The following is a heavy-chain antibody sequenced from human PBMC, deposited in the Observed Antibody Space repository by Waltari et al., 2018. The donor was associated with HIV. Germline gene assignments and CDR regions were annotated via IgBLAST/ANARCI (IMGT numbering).Heavy chain of an antibody. CDR3: ARRGRPSTYLAVAVKSEWFDP. V-gene: IGHV3-7*01. D-gene: IGHD6-19*01. CDR1: GFTFSSYW. CDR2: IKQDGSEK. Sequence: EVQLVESGGGLVQPGGSLRLSCAASGFTFSSYWMSWVRQAPGKGLEWGANIKQDGSEKYYVDSVKGRFTISRDNAKNSLYLQMNSLRAEDTAVYYGARRGRPSTYLAVAVKSEWFDPWGQGTLVTVSS. J-gene: IGHJ5*02.